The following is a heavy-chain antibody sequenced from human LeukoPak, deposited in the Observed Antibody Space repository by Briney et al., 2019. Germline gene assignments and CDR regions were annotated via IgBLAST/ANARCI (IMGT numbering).Heavy chain of an antibody. D-gene: IGHD5-18*01. CDR3: ARAGYSYGTGYYFDY. V-gene: IGHV4-59*01. Sequence: PSETLSLTCTVSGASISSYYWGSTRLQPGNGREWIGSIYYTGATYYNPSLKSRVTISLDTSKNQFSLKLSSVTAADAAVYYCARAGYSYGTGYYFDYWGQGALVTVSS. J-gene: IGHJ4*02. CDR1: GASISSYY. CDR2: IYYTGAT.